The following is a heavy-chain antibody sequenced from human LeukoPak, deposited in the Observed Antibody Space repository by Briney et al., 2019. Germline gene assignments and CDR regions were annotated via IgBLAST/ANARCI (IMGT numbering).Heavy chain of an antibody. CDR3: ARVPNTAGFYFDY. D-gene: IGHD5-18*01. Sequence: GGSLRLSCAASGSTFSSYSMNWVRQAPGKGLEWVSSISSSSSYIYYADSVKGRFTISRDNAKNSLYLQMNSLRAEDTAVYYCARVPNTAGFYFDYWGQGTLVTASS. CDR2: ISSSSSYI. V-gene: IGHV3-21*01. J-gene: IGHJ4*02. CDR1: GSTFSSYS.